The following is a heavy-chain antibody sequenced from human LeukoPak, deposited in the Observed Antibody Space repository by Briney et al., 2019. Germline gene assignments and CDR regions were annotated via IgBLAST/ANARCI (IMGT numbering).Heavy chain of an antibody. J-gene: IGHJ1*01. CDR2: ISPSGSST. Sequence: GGSLRLSCVASVFTFRSYIRNWVRQAPGKGLEWVSSISPSGSSTWHAESVKGRVTSSRDNARNSLFLQMNSLRAEDTAVYYCARYCSGGSCSPGFLWGQGTLVTVSS. D-gene: IGHD2-15*01. V-gene: IGHV3-21*01. CDR1: VFTFRSYI. CDR3: ARYCSGGSCSPGFL.